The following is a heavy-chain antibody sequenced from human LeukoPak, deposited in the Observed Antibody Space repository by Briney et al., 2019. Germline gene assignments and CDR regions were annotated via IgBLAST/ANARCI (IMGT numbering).Heavy chain of an antibody. CDR2: MNPNSGNT. D-gene: IGHD2-15*01. Sequence: GASVKVSCKASGYTFTSYDINWVRQATGQGLEWMGWMNPNSGNTGYAQKFQGRVTMTRDTSTSTVYMELSSLRSEDTAVYYCATQPRYSTLYYMDVWGKGTTVTVSS. CDR3: ATQPRYSTLYYMDV. CDR1: GYTFTSYD. J-gene: IGHJ6*03. V-gene: IGHV1-8*01.